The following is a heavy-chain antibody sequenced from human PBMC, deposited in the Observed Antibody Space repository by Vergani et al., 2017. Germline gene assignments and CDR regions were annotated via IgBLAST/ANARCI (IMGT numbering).Heavy chain of an antibody. D-gene: IGHD3-10*01. CDR2: ISYDGSNK. Sequence: VQLVESGGGLVQPGGSLRLSCAASGFTFSSYGMHWVRQAPGKGLEWVAVISYDGSNKYYADSVKGRFTISRDNSKNTLYLQMNSLRAEDTAVYYCAKATYGSGSYYNYYYYGMDVWGQGP. J-gene: IGHJ6*02. CDR1: GFTFSSYG. CDR3: AKATYGSGSYYNYYYYGMDV. V-gene: IGHV3-30*18.